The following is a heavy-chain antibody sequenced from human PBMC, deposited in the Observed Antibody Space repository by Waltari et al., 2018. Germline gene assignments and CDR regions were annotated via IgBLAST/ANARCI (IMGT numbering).Heavy chain of an antibody. V-gene: IGHV3-48*04. D-gene: IGHD3-22*01. J-gene: IGHJ4*02. CDR2: ISSSSSTI. CDR3: ARVSNYYDSSGHQHNDY. CDR1: GFTFSSYS. Sequence: EVQLVESGGGLVQPGGSLRLSCAASGFTFSSYSMNWVRQAPGKGLEWVSYISSSSSTIYYADSVKGRFTISRDNAKNSLYLQMNSLRAEDTAVYYCARVSNYYDSSGHQHNDYWGQGTLVTVSS.